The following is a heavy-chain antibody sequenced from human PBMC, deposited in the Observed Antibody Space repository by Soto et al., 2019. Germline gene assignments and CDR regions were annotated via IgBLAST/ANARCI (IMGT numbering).Heavy chain of an antibody. CDR2: IKGKTDGGAT. CDR3: ASSTYSSILYSAAFDI. V-gene: IGHV3-15*07. D-gene: IGHD6-13*01. CDR1: GFTFTNAW. J-gene: IGHJ3*02. Sequence: EVQLVESGGGLVKPGGSLRLSCAASGFTFTNAWMNWVRQAPGKGLEWVGRIKGKTDGGATDYAAPVKGRFTISRDNSKNTLYLQMNSLRAEDTAVYYCASSTYSSILYSAAFDIWGQGTMVTVSS.